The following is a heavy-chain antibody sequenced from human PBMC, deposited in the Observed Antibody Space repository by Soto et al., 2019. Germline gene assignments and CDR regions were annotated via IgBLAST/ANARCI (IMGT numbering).Heavy chain of an antibody. Sequence: QLQLQESGPGLVKPSETLSLTCTVSGGSISSSSYYWGWIRQPPGKGLEWIGSIYYSGSTYYNPSLKSRVTISVDKSKNQFALKLSSVTAADTAVYYCARLEGDCGGDCYLAAGDYWGQGTLVTVSS. V-gene: IGHV4-39*01. D-gene: IGHD2-21*02. CDR3: ARLEGDCGGDCYLAAGDY. CDR1: GGSISSSSYY. CDR2: IYYSGST. J-gene: IGHJ4*02.